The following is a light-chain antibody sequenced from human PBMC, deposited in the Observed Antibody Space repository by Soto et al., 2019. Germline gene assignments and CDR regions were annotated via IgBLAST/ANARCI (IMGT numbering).Light chain of an antibody. J-gene: IGKJ4*01. Sequence: MKQSPATLSASTGERATLSCRASQSVSSDLAWYHQKPGQAPRLLIYDASSRATGIPDRFSGSGSGTDFTLTISRLEPEDFAVYYCQQFNSYPLTFGGGTKVDIK. CDR1: QSVSSD. V-gene: IGKV3D-15*01. CDR3: QQFNSYPLT. CDR2: DAS.